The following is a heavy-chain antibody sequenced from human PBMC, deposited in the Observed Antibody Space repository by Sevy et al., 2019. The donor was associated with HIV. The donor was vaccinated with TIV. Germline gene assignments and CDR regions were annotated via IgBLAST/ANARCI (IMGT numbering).Heavy chain of an antibody. V-gene: IGHV3-33*01. CDR2: IWYDGSNK. D-gene: IGHD2-2*01. CDR3: ARDLRRYCSSTSCPGGFDY. CDR1: GFTFSSYG. J-gene: IGHJ4*02. Sequence: GGSLRLSCAASGFTFSSYGMHWVRQAPGKGLEWVAVIWYDGSNKYYAYSVKGRFNISRDNSKNTLYLQMNSLRAEDTAVYYGARDLRRYCSSTSCPGGFDYWGQGTLVTVSS.